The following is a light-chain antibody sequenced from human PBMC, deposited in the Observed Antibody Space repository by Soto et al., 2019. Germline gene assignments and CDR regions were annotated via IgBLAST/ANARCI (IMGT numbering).Light chain of an antibody. CDR2: DAS. CDR3: QQYNSYSQT. V-gene: IGKV1-5*01. CDR1: QSISSW. J-gene: IGKJ1*01. Sequence: DIQMTQSPSTLSASVGDRVTITCRASQSISSWLAWYQQKPGKAPKLLIYDASSLESGVPSRFSGSGSGTEFTLTISSLQTDDFATYDCQQYNSYSQTFGQGTKLDIK.